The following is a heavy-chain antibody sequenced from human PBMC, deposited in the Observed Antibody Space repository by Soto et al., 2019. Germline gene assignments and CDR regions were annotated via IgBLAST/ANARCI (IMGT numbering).Heavy chain of an antibody. CDR2: ISSSSSTI. Sequence: GGGPRISLVSPGFTLTDYEMKWGRQAPGRGLEWVSYISSSSSTIYYADSVKGRFTISRDNAKNSLYLQMHSLRVDDTALYYCAREGGFDWFDPWGQGTLVTVS. J-gene: IGHJ5*02. CDR3: AREGGFDWFDP. V-gene: IGHV3-48*03. CDR1: GFTLTDYE.